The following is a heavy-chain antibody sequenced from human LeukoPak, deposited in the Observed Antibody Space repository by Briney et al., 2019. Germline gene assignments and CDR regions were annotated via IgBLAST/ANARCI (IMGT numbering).Heavy chain of an antibody. D-gene: IGHD6-13*01. CDR3: ALIPPSIAAAGYADWFDP. Sequence: GASVKVSCKASGYTFTSYGISWVRQAPGQGLEWMGWISAYNGNTNYAQKLQGRVTMTTDTSTSTAYMELRSLRSDDTAVYYCALIPPSIAAAGYADWFDPWGQGTLVTVSS. J-gene: IGHJ5*02. CDR2: ISAYNGNT. CDR1: GYTFTSYG. V-gene: IGHV1-18*01.